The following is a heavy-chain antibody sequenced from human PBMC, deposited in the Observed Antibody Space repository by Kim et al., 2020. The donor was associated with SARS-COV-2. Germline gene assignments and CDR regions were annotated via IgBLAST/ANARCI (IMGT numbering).Heavy chain of an antibody. Sequence: ASVKVSCKASGYSFTGYYMQWVRQAPGQGLEWMGWINPNSGGTNYAQKFQGRVTMTRDTAISTAYMDLSGLRSDDTALYYCARDHCTSTVCYEDYYYGVDVWGQGTTVTVSS. J-gene: IGHJ6*02. V-gene: IGHV1-2*02. CDR2: INPNSGGT. D-gene: IGHD2-2*01. CDR1: GYSFTGYY. CDR3: ARDHCTSTVCYEDYYYGVDV.